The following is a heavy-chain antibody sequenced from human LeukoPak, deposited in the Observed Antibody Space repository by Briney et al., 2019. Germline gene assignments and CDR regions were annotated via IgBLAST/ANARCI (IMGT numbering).Heavy chain of an antibody. CDR3: VVSPNQDFFDY. J-gene: IGHJ4*02. Sequence: SETLSPTCSVSGVSINSHYLNWIRQPSGKGPEWTGYIYGSRRTNYNPSLKRRVTMSVDTSKSQFSLRLSSVTAADTAVYYCVVSPNQDFFDYWGQGPLVTVSS. CDR2: IYGSRRT. CDR1: GVSINSHY. V-gene: IGHV4-4*09.